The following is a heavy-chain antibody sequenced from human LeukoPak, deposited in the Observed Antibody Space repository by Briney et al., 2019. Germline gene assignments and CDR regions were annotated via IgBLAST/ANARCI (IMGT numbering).Heavy chain of an antibody. CDR1: GFTFSSYW. V-gene: IGHV3-7*01. D-gene: IGHD7-27*01. Sequence: SGGSLRLSCAASGFTFSSYWMTWVRQAPGKGLEWVANIKEDGSGTYYVDSVKGRFTISRDNAKNSLYLQMNSLRAEDTSVYYCARSGGNWDLDYWGQGTLVTVSS. CDR3: ARSGGNWDLDY. CDR2: IKEDGSGT. J-gene: IGHJ4*02.